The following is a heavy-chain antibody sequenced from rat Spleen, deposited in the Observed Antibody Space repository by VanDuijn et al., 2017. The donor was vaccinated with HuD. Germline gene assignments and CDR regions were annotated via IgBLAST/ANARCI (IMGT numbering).Heavy chain of an antibody. CDR1: GFTFSDYY. CDR2: ISYDGSST. Sequence: EVQLVESDGGFVQPGRSLELSCTASGFTFSDYYMAWVRQAPTKGLEWLATISYDGSSTYYRDSVKGRFTISRNNVKGTLYLQMDSLRSEDTATYFCTRRGFLSDWYFDFWGPGTMVTVSS. CDR3: TRRGFLSDWYFDF. J-gene: IGHJ1*01. V-gene: IGHV5-29*01. D-gene: IGHD4-4*01.